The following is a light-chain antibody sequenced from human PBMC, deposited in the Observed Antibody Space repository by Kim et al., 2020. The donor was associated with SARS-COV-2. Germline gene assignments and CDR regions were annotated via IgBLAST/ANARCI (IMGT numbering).Light chain of an antibody. V-gene: IGLV6-57*03. CDR3: QSYDGTTWV. CDR1: SGGIASNY. J-gene: IGLJ3*02. Sequence: GETVTLSSTRSSGGIASNYVQWYQQRPGSAPTTVIYEDNQRPSGVPDRFSGSIDSSSNSASLTISGLKTEDEADYYCQSYDGTTWVFGGGTKLTVL. CDR2: EDN.